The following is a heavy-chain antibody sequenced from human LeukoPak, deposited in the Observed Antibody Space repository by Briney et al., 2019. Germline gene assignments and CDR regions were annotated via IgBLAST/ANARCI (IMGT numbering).Heavy chain of an antibody. CDR3: ARYYGSGFMDV. CDR2: NSRGGSTT. V-gene: IGHV3-11*01. D-gene: IGHD3-10*01. CDR1: GFPLCDYY. J-gene: IGHJ6*02. Sequence: GGSLRHFCAASGFPLCDYYKRWIPQAPGEGLEGVSYNSRGGSTTYYADSVKGRLTICRDNAKNSLSLQTNSVRGEDTAVYYCARYYGSGFMDVWGQGNTVTVS.